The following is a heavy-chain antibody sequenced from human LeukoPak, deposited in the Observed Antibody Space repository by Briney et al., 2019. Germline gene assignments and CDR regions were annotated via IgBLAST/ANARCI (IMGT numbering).Heavy chain of an antibody. D-gene: IGHD2-2*01. V-gene: IGHV1-8*01. CDR1: GYTFTSYD. CDR2: MNPNSGNT. Sequence: GASVKVSCKASGYTFTSYDINWVRQATGQGLEWMGWMNPNSGNTGYAQKFQGRVTMTRNTSISTAYMELSSLRSEDTAIYYCASRLYCSNTRCRNFPFAYWGQGTLVTVSS. J-gene: IGHJ4*02. CDR3: ASRLYCSNTRCRNFPFAY.